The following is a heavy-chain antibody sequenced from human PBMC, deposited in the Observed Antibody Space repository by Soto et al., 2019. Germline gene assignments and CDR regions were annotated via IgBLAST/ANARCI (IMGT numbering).Heavy chain of an antibody. CDR2: IYPGDSDT. J-gene: IGHJ6*02. V-gene: IGHV5-51*01. D-gene: IGHD4-17*01. CDR3: ARHGIAPFDYGDYDDGMDV. Sequence: GESLKIPCKGSGYSFTSYWIGWVREMPGKGLEWMGIIYPGDSDTRYSPSFQGQVTISADKSISTAYLQWSSLKASDTAMYYCARHGIAPFDYGDYDDGMDVWGQGTTVTVSS. CDR1: GYSFTSYW.